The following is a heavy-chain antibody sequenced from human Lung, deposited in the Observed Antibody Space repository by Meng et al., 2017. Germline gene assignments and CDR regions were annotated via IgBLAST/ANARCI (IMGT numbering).Heavy chain of an antibody. CDR2: VSGSDDIA. J-gene: IGHJ4*02. CDR1: GFTFSGYA. V-gene: IGHV3-23*01. Sequence: EVQLLESGGGLVQPGGSLRLSCAASGFTFSGYAMTWVRQAPGKGLEWVSSVSGSDDIAYYGDSVKGRVTISRDNSKNTLYLQMNSLRAEDTVVYFCAKDLGASSSYYFDYWGQGTLVTVSS. CDR3: AKDLGASSSYYFDY. D-gene: IGHD6-6*01.